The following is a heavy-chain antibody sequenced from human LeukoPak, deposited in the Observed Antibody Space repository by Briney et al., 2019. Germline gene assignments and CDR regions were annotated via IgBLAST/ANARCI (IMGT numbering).Heavy chain of an antibody. J-gene: IGHJ6*03. Sequence: ASVKVSCKASGYTFTSYGISWVRQAPGQGLEWMGWISAYNGNTNYAQKLQGRVTMTTDTSTSTAYMELSSLRSEDTAVYYCARGMIFYGSGKSYYYYYMDVWGKGTTVTVSS. V-gene: IGHV1-18*01. CDR1: GYTFTSYG. CDR3: ARGMIFYGSGKSYYYYYMDV. D-gene: IGHD3-10*01. CDR2: ISAYNGNT.